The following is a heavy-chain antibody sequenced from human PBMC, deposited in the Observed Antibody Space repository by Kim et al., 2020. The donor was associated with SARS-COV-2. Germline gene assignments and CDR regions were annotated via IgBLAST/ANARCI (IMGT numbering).Heavy chain of an antibody. V-gene: IGHV4-31*03. D-gene: IGHD6-13*01. J-gene: IGHJ4*02. CDR2: IYYSGST. CDR1: GGSISSGGYY. Sequence: SETLSLTCTVSGGSISSGGYYWSWIRQHPGKGLEWIGYIYYSGSTYYNPSLKSRVTISVDTSKNQFSLKLSSVTAADTAVYYCARVHSQRNKSIAAAGPHRKFDYWGQGTLVTVSS. CDR3: ARVHSQRNKSIAAAGPHRKFDY.